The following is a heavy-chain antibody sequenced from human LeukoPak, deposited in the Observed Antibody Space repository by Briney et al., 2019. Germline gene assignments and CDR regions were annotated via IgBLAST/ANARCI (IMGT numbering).Heavy chain of an antibody. CDR2: ITGSGGFT. V-gene: IGHV3-23*01. CDR3: VRSLDY. CDR1: GFPFSTYA. J-gene: IGHJ4*02. Sequence: GGSLRLSCAASGFPFSTYAMNWVRQAPGKGLEWVSVITGSGGFTQYADSVKGRFTISRDNSKNTVYLQMNSLRVEDTALYYCVRSLDYWGQGALVTVSS.